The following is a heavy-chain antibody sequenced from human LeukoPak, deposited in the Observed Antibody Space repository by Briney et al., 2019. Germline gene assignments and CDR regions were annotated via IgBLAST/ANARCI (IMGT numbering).Heavy chain of an antibody. J-gene: IGHJ4*02. V-gene: IGHV4-39*01. CDR3: ARLHWGSGGSGSFDY. Sequence: SQTLSLTCTVSGGSIRSSGYYWAWIPQPPGKGLEWNVSIYYSGNTYYNPSLKSRVTISVDTSKNQLSLKLSSVTAADTAVYYCARLHWGSGGSGSFDYWGQGILVTVSS. CDR1: GGSIRSSGYY. D-gene: IGHD7-27*01. CDR2: IYYSGNT.